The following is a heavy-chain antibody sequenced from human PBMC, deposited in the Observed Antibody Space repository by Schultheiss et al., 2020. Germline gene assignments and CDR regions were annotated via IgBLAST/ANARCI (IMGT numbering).Heavy chain of an antibody. CDR1: GFTFSSYG. D-gene: IGHD1-7*01. V-gene: IGHV3-30*18. CDR3: AKDYSGGFNWNYGPFDY. CDR2: ISYDGSNK. Sequence: GGSLRLSCAASGFTFSSYGMHWVRQAPGKGLEWVAVISYDGSNKYYADSVKGRFTISRDNSKNTLYLQMNSLRAEDTAVYYCAKDYSGGFNWNYGPFDYWGQGTLVTVSS. J-gene: IGHJ4*02.